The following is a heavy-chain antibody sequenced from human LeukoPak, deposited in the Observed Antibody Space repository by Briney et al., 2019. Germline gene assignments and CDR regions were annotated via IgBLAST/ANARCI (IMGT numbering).Heavy chain of an antibody. D-gene: IGHD3-22*01. Sequence: GGSLRPSCAASGFTFSSYAMSWVRQAPGKGLEWVSAISGSGGSTYYADSVKGRFTISRDNSKNTLYLQMNSLRAEDTAVYYCARGGYYDSSGYDYWGQGTLVTVSP. CDR3: ARGGYYDSSGYDY. J-gene: IGHJ4*02. CDR2: ISGSGGST. V-gene: IGHV3-23*01. CDR1: GFTFSSYA.